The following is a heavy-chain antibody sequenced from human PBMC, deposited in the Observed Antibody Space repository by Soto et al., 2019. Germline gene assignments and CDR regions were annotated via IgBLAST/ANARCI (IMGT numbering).Heavy chain of an antibody. CDR1: GFTFSSYS. V-gene: IGHV3-64D*08. J-gene: IGHJ6*02. CDR3: VKDTPTRQYGYYYYGMDV. D-gene: IGHD2-15*01. CDR2: ISSNGGYT. Sequence: TGGSLRLSCAASGFTFSSYSMNWVRQAPGKGLECVSSISSNGGYTYYADSVKGRFTISRDNAKNTLYLQMSSLRAEDTAVYYSVKDTPTRQYGYYYYGMDVWGQGTRVTVS.